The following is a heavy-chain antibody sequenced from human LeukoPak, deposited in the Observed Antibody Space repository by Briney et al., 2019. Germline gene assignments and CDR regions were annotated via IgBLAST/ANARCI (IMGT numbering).Heavy chain of an antibody. J-gene: IGHJ4*02. V-gene: IGHV7-4-1*01. D-gene: IGHD3-10*01. CDR2: INTNSGNP. CDR1: GYIFDRYA. CDR3: VRELETMVRGVVVDY. Sequence: ASVKVSCKASGYIFDRYAMNWVRQAPGQGLEWMGWINTNSGNPTYAQGFTGRFVFSLDTSVSTAYLQMFNLKAEDTAVYYCVRELETMVRGVVVDYWGQGTLVYVSS.